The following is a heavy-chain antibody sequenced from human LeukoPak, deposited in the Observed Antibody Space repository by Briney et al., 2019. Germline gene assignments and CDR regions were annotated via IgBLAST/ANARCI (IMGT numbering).Heavy chain of an antibody. CDR2: ISGGGST. CDR3: AKGGKWDVTPFDY. Sequence: GGSLRLSCAASGFTFSGYWMHWVRQAPGKGLEWVSTISGGGSTYYADSVKGRFTISRDNSKNTLYLQVNSLRAEDTAVYYCAKGGKWDVTPFDYWGQGTLVTVSS. D-gene: IGHD1-26*01. J-gene: IGHJ4*02. CDR1: GFTFSGYW. V-gene: IGHV3-23*01.